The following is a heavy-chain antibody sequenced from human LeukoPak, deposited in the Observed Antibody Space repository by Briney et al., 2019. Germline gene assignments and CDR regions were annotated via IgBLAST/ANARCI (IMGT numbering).Heavy chain of an antibody. Sequence: SQTLSLTCTVSGGSISSGSYHWSWIRQPAGKGLEWIGRIYTSGSTNYNPSLKSRVTISVDTSKNQFSLKLSSVTAADTAVYYCARDATVDFWSGYPAPYYYYMDVWGKGTTVTVSS. CDR3: ARDATVDFWSGYPAPYYYYMDV. V-gene: IGHV4-61*02. D-gene: IGHD3-3*01. CDR1: GGSISSGSYH. CDR2: IYTSGST. J-gene: IGHJ6*03.